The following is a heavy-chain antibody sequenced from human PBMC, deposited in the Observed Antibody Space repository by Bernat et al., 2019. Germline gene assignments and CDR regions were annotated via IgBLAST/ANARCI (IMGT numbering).Heavy chain of an antibody. Sequence: EVQLLESGGGLVQPGGSLRLSCAASGFTVSSNYMSWVRQAPGKGLEWVSVIYSGGSTYYADSVKGRFTISRHNSKNTLYLQMNSLRAEDTAVYYCARDPYYYDSSGPIPFDIWGQGTMVTVSS. V-gene: IGHV3-53*04. J-gene: IGHJ3*02. CDR1: GFTVSSNY. D-gene: IGHD3-22*01. CDR3: ARDPYYYDSSGPIPFDI. CDR2: IYSGGST.